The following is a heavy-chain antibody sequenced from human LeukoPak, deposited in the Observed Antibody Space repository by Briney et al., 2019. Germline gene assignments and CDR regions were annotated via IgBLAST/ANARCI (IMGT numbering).Heavy chain of an antibody. CDR1: GFIFNNND. D-gene: IGHD6-13*01. Sequence: GGSLRFSCSASGFIFNNNDMSWVRQAPGKGLEWVSYIGVSSSRIYYADSVKGRFTVSRDNAKTSLYLQMNSLRAEDTAVYYCARDANDYSSPPDVWGKGTTVTVSS. J-gene: IGHJ6*04. V-gene: IGHV3-48*01. CDR3: ARDANDYSSPPDV. CDR2: IGVSSSRI.